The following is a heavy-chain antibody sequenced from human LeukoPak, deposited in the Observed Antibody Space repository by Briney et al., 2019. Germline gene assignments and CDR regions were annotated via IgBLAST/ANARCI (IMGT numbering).Heavy chain of an antibody. J-gene: IGHJ4*02. CDR2: ISGSGGST. CDR3: AKDFAVTGYDILTGYYEGEGYFDY. V-gene: IGHV3-23*01. D-gene: IGHD3-9*01. CDR1: GFTFSSYA. Sequence: GGSLRLSCAASGFTFSSYAMSWVRQAPGKGLEWVSAISGSGGSTYYADSVKGRFTISRDNSKNTLYLQMNSLRAEDTAVYYCAKDFAVTGYDILTGYYEGEGYFDYWGQGTLVIVSS.